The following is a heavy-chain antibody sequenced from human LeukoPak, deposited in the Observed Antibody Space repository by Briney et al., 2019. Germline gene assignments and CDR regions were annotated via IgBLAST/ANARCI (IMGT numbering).Heavy chain of an antibody. V-gene: IGHV3-53*01. J-gene: IGHJ6*03. D-gene: IGHD3-10*01. CDR2: IYSGGST. CDR1: GFTVSSNY. Sequence: PGGSLRLSCAASGFTVSSNYMSWVRQAPGKGLEWVSVIYSGGSTYYADSVKGRFTISRDNSKNTLYLQMNSLRAEDTAVYYCAGTTMATRGKTYYYYYYMDVWGKGTTVTISS. CDR3: AGTTMATRGKTYYYYYYMDV.